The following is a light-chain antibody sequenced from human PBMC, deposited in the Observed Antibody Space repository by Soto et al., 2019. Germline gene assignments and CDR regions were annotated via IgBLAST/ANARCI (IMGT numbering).Light chain of an antibody. CDR2: NNN. V-gene: IGLV1-44*01. Sequence: QSVLTQPPSASGTPGQRVTISCSGSRSNIGNNAVTWYQQFPGTAPKLLIYNNNQRPSGVPDRFSGSKSGTSASLAISGLQSEDESDYYFATWDDSLNARGVFGGGTKRTVL. CDR1: RSNIGNNA. CDR3: ATWDDSLNARGV. J-gene: IGLJ3*02.